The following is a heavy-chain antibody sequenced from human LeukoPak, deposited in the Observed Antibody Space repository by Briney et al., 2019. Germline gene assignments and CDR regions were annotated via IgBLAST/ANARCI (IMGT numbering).Heavy chain of an antibody. D-gene: IGHD2-2*01. CDR2: ISFDRNNK. CDR3: ARVYPLRVPAAMDY. J-gene: IGHJ4*02. CDR1: GFNFNSYN. Sequence: GGSLRLSCAASGFNFNSYNMHWVRQAPGKGLEWLALISFDRNNKYYADSVKGRFFISRDNSKSTLFLQMDSLGPEDTAVYYCARVYPLRVPAAMDYWGQGTLVTVSS. V-gene: IGHV3-30-3*01.